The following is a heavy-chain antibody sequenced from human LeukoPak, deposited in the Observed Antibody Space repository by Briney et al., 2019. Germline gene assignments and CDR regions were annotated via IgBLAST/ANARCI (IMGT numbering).Heavy chain of an antibody. Sequence: GRSLRLSCAASGFSVSDYSISWIRQSPGKGPEWISYVMSGRGSTNYADSVKGRFTISRDNAKNSVALQLDGLRADDTAVYFCTRERRGSYYAFESWGQGTLVTVS. CDR1: GFSVSDYS. CDR3: TRERRGSYYAFES. J-gene: IGHJ4*02. D-gene: IGHD3-16*01. V-gene: IGHV3-11*05. CDR2: VMSGRGST.